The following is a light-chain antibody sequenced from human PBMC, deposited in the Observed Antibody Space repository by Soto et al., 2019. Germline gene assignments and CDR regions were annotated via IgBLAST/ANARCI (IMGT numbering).Light chain of an antibody. J-gene: IGLJ1*01. Sequence: QSALTQPHSVSGSPGQSVTISCTGTGNDVGAYNYVSWYQQHPGRPPKLLIYGVVRWPSGVPDRFSGSKSGNTASLTISGLQAEDDADYFCCSYAGGYTYLFGTGTKLTVL. CDR2: GVV. CDR1: GNDVGAYNY. V-gene: IGLV2-11*01. CDR3: CSYAGGYTYL.